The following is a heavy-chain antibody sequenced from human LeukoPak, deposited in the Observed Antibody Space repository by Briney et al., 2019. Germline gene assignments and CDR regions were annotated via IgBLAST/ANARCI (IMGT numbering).Heavy chain of an antibody. D-gene: IGHD3-22*01. Sequence: PGGSLRLSCAASGFTFSSYWMHWVRQAPGKGLVWVSRINSDGSSTSYADSVKGRFTISRDNAKNTLYLQMNSLRAEDTAVYYCARVTASPYYYDSRFDYWGQGTLVTVSS. CDR1: GFTFSSYW. J-gene: IGHJ4*02. CDR3: ARVTASPYYYDSRFDY. V-gene: IGHV3-74*01. CDR2: INSDGSST.